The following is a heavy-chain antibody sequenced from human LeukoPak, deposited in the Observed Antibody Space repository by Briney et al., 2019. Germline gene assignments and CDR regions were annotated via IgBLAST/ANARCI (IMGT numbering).Heavy chain of an antibody. V-gene: IGHV4-59*01. Sequence: PSETLSLTCTVSGDSISSYYWSWIRQPPGKGLDWIGYIYYTETTNYNSSLKSRLTISIDTSKNQFSLKLSSVTAADTAVYYCARVYDSSGYYYGGGEYYFDYWGQGTLVTVSS. CDR1: GDSISSYY. J-gene: IGHJ4*02. CDR2: IYYTETT. CDR3: ARVYDSSGYYYGGGEYYFDY. D-gene: IGHD3-22*01.